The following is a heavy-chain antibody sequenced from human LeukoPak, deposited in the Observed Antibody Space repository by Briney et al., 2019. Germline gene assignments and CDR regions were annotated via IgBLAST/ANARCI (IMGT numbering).Heavy chain of an antibody. V-gene: IGHV3-23*01. J-gene: IGHJ3*02. CDR3: ARGAVAGTWPGAFDI. D-gene: IGHD6-19*01. CDR1: GFTFSNYA. Sequence: GGSLRLSCAASGFTFSNYAMSGVRQAPGKGLERVSGISGSGSSTYYADSVKGRFTISRDNSKNTLYLQMNSLRAEDTAVYYCARGAVAGTWPGAFDIWGQGTMVTVSS. CDR2: ISGSGSST.